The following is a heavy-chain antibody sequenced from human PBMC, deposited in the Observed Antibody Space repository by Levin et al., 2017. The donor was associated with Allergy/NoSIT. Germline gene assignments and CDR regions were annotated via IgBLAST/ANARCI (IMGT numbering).Heavy chain of an antibody. CDR1: GFTFSNYA. CDR3: AKDPYSSGWYYYFDY. D-gene: IGHD6-19*01. CDR2: ISGSGGSI. Sequence: GGSLRLSCAASGFTFSNYAMSWVRQAPGKGLEWVSAISGSGGSIYYADSVEGRFTISRDNSKNTLYLQMNSLRAEDTAVYYCAKDPYSSGWYYYFDYWGQGTLVTVSS. J-gene: IGHJ4*02. V-gene: IGHV3-23*01.